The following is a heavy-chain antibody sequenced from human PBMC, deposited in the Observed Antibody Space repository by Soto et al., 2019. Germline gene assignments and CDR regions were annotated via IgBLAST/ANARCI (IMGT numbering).Heavy chain of an antibody. V-gene: IGHV3-53*01. Sequence: DVQLVESGGGLIQPGESLSLSCAAFGLTISGKKYVAWVRQAPGKVVEWVSALFVVDGSFYADSVTGRFTTSSDSSKTTVYLQMNDLRPDYTAVYYCATLLEREHASDVWGRETTVTISS. J-gene: IGHJ3*01. CDR1: GLTISGKKY. CDR3: ATLLEREHASDV. D-gene: IGHD1-1*01. CDR2: LFVVDGS.